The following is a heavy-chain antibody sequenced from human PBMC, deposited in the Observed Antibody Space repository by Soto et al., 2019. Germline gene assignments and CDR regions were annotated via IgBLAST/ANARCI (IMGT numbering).Heavy chain of an antibody. CDR1: GGSFSGYY. CDR3: ARAGLRFLEWLPQPYNWFDP. D-gene: IGHD3-3*01. CDR2: INHSGST. V-gene: IGHV4-34*01. J-gene: IGHJ5*02. Sequence: PSETLSLTCAVYGGSFSGYYWSWIRQPPGKGLEWIGEINHSGSTSYNPSLKSRVTISVDTSKNQFSLKLSSVTAADTAVYYCARAGLRFLEWLPQPYNWFDPWGQGTLVTVSS.